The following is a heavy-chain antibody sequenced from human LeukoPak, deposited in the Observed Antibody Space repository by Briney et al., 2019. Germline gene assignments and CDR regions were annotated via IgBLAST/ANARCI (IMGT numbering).Heavy chain of an antibody. Sequence: ASVKVSCKASGYTFTGYYMQWVRQAPGQGLEWMGWINPNSGGTNYAQKFQGRVTMTRDTSISTAYMELSRLRSEDTAVYYCATEGYYDSSGYYTDYWGQGTLVTVSS. V-gene: IGHV1-2*02. J-gene: IGHJ4*02. D-gene: IGHD3-22*01. CDR1: GYTFTGYY. CDR3: ATEGYYDSSGYYTDY. CDR2: INPNSGGT.